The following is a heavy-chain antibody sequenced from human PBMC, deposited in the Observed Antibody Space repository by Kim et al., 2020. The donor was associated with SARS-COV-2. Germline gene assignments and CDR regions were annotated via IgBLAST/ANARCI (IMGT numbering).Heavy chain of an antibody. CDR3: ARDFSAGMITSAAFDI. J-gene: IGHJ3*02. D-gene: IGHD3-16*01. V-gene: IGHV4-34*01. Sequence: LTSRVTISVDTSKIQFSLKLSSVTAADTAVYYCARDFSAGMITSAAFDIWGQGPMVTVSS.